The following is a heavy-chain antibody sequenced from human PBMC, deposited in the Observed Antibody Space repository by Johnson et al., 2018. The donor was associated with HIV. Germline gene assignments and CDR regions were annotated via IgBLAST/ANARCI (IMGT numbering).Heavy chain of an antibody. CDR2: VSWIGGST. D-gene: IGHD7-27*01. J-gene: IGHJ3*02. Sequence: EMQLVESGGGVVRPGGSLRLSCEGSGFSFVDYGISWVRQAPWKGLEWVSGVSWIGGSTGYADSVKGRFSISRDNVKNSLYLQMNSLRVEDTALYYCARDPSSQYARLTGDFGSFDMWGQGTMVIVAS. CDR1: GFSFVDYG. CDR3: ARDPSSQYARLTGDFGSFDM. V-gene: IGHV3-20*04.